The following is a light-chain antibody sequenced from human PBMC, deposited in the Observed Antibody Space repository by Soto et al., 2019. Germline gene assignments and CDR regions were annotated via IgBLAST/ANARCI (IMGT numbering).Light chain of an antibody. CDR1: QSVSSSY. V-gene: IGKV3-20*01. CDR2: GAS. CDR3: QQYGSSSWT. J-gene: IGKJ1*01. Sequence: EIVLTQSPGTLSLSPGERATLSCRASQSVSSSYLAWYQQKPGQAPRLLIYGASSRATGIPDRFSGSGSGXXXXXTISRLEPEDFAVYYCQQYGSSSWTFGQGTKVEIK.